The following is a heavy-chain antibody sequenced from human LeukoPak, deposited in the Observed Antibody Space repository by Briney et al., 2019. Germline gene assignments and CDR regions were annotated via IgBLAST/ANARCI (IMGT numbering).Heavy chain of an antibody. D-gene: IGHD3-10*01. CDR2: IYPGDSDT. CDR1: GYSFTSYW. CDR3: ARQQRYYGSGTNDAFDI. V-gene: IGHV5-51*01. Sequence: GESLKISCKGSGYSFTSYWIGWVRQMPGKGLEWMGIIYPGDSDTRYSPSFQGQVTISADKSISTAYLQWSSLKASDTAMYYCARQQRYYGSGTNDAFDIWGQGTMVTVSS. J-gene: IGHJ3*02.